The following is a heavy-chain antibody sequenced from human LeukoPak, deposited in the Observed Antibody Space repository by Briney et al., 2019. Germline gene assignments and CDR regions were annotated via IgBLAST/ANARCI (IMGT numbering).Heavy chain of an antibody. CDR2: INPNNGGT. Sequence: ASLKVSCTASGYTFTDYYMHWVRQAPGQGLEWMGWINPNNGGTNYVEKFRGRVTMNRDTSISTAHMELNRLRSDDTAVYYCARDLSGAVTGQFCFDYWGQGTLVTVSS. CDR1: GYTFTDYY. V-gene: IGHV1-2*02. D-gene: IGHD6-19*01. J-gene: IGHJ4*02. CDR3: ARDLSGAVTGQFCFDY.